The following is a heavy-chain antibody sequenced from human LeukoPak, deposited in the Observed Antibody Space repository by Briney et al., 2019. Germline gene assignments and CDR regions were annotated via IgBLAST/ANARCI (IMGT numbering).Heavy chain of an antibody. CDR3: ARDGKDTAIPTSYYYYYMDV. CDR2: ISAYNGNT. Sequence: ASVKVSCKASGYTFTSYGISWVRQAPGQGLEWMGWISAYNGNTDYAQKLQGRVTMTTDTSTNTAYMELRSLRSDDTAVYYCARDGKDTAIPTSYYYYYMDVWGKGTTVTVSS. J-gene: IGHJ6*03. CDR1: GYTFTSYG. V-gene: IGHV1-18*01. D-gene: IGHD5-18*01.